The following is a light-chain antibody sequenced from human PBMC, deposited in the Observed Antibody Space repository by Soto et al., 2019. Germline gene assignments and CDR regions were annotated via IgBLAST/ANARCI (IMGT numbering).Light chain of an antibody. CDR3: QQYQNLWT. CDR1: QTIYSN. Sequence: IGMTQSPATLSVSPGERVTLSCRASQTIYSNVAWYQQRPGQSPRLLIYHASSRATGIPARFSGSGSGTEFTLTSNSLQSEDFAVYYCQQYQNLWTFGQGTKVEI. J-gene: IGKJ1*01. CDR2: HAS. V-gene: IGKV3-15*01.